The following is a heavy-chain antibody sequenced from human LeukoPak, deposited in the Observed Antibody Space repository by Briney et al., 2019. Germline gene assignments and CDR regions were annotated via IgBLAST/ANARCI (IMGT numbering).Heavy chain of an antibody. V-gene: IGHV3-23*01. CDR3: AKDRTIRSSSTYGMDV. J-gene: IGHJ6*02. D-gene: IGHD2-15*01. CDR1: GFTFSTYA. CDR2: IIGSGGST. Sequence: PGGSLRLSCAASGFTFSTYAMTWVRQAPGKGLEWVSSIIGSGGSTIYAASVKGRFTMSRDNSKDTVYLQMNSLRAEDTAIYYCAKDRTIRSSSTYGMDVWGQGTTVTVSS.